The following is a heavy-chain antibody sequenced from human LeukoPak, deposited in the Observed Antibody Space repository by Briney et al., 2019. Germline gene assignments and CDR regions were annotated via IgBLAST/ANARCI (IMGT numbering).Heavy chain of an antibody. V-gene: IGHV3-23*01. J-gene: IGHJ4*02. D-gene: IGHD2/OR15-2a*01. CDR1: GFTFSSYA. Sequence: GGSLRLSCAASGFTFSSYAMSWVRQAPGKGLEWVSAISGSGGSTYYADSVKGRFTISRDNSKNSLYLQLNSLRAEDTAMYYCAKYLSRAFDYWGQGSLITVSS. CDR3: AKYLSRAFDY. CDR2: ISGSGGST.